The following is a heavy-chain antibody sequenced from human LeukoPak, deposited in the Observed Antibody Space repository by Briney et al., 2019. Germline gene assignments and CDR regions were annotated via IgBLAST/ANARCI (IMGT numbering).Heavy chain of an antibody. CDR1: GFTFSGSA. J-gene: IGHJ4*02. CDR2: IRSKANSYAT. D-gene: IGHD1-1*01. V-gene: IGHV3-73*01. CDR3: TRPPRYNWNDFDY. Sequence: GGSLRLSCAASGFTFSGSAMHWVRQASGKGLEWVGRIRSKANSYATAYAASVKGRFTISRDDSKNTAYLQMNSLKTEDTAVYYCTRPPRYNWNDFDYWGQGTPVTVSS.